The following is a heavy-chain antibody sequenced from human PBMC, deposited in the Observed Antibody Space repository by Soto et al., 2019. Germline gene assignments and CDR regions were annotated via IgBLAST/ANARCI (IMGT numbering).Heavy chain of an antibody. CDR2: ISYDGSSK. J-gene: IGHJ4*02. D-gene: IGHD3-10*01. CDR1: GFTFSSSA. Sequence: XGSLRLSCADSGFTFSSSAMHGVRQAPGKGLEWVAVISYDGSSKYYADSVKGRFTISRDNSKNTLYLQMNSLRAEDTAVYYCASLWFGELPHWGQGTLVTVSS. CDR3: ASLWFGELPH. V-gene: IGHV3-30-3*01.